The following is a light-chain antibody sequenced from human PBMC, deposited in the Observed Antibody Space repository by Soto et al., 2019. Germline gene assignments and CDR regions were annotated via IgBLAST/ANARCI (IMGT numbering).Light chain of an antibody. CDR2: DAS. J-gene: IGKJ5*01. CDR3: QQLNSYPRSIT. V-gene: IGKV1-33*01. Sequence: DIQMTQSPSSLSASVGDRVTITCQASQYISNYLNWYQQKPGKAPKLLIYDASNLETGVPSRFSGSGSGTDFTFTISSLQPEDIATYYCQQLNSYPRSITFGQGTRLEIK. CDR1: QYISNY.